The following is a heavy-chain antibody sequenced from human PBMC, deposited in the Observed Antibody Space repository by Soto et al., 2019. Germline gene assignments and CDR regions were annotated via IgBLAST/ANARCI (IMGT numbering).Heavy chain of an antibody. D-gene: IGHD5-12*01. Sequence: SQTLSLTCVISGDSVSIYSGAWNWIRQSPSRGLEWLGRTYYRSKWYYDYAESVKSRIIISVDTSKNQFSLQLNSVTPEGAAVYYCENDPEYSFDYGGKEPRVT. CDR2: TYYRSKWYY. J-gene: IGHJ4*02. V-gene: IGHV6-1*01. CDR1: GDSVSIYSGA. CDR3: ENDPEYSFDY.